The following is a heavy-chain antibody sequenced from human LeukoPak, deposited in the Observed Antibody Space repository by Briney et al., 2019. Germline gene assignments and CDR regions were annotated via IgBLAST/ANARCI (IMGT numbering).Heavy chain of an antibody. D-gene: IGHD3-9*01. CDR1: GYTFTSYD. V-gene: IGHV1-69*13. CDR2: IIPIFGTA. J-gene: IGHJ6*02. CDR3: ATTGTNLTAYYDILTGVGMDV. Sequence: ASVKVSCKASGYTFTSYDISWVRQAPGQGLEWMGGIIPIFGTANYAQKFQGRVTITADESTSTAYMELSSLRSEDTAVYYCATTGTNLTAYYDILTGVGMDVWGQGTTVTVSS.